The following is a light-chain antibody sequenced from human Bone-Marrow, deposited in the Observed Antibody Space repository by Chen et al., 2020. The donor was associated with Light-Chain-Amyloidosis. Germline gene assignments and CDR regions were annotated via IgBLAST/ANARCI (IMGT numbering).Light chain of an antibody. CDR2: WAS. V-gene: IGKV4-1*01. J-gene: IGKJ1*01. Sequence: IVMTQSPDSLAVALGARASINCKSNQSLLDKSNNKDYLAWYQVKPGQPPKLLIYWASTRQSGVPDRFTGSGSGTDFTLTISHLQPEDVAVYYCHQYLQTPPWTFGRGTEVAI. CDR3: HQYLQTPPWT. CDR1: QSLLDKSNNKDY.